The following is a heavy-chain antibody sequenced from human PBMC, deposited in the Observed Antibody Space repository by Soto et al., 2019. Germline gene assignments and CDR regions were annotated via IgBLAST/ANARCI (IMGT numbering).Heavy chain of an antibody. V-gene: IGHV3-23*01. CDR3: ASPLVVLEVMDTDYYFYGMDV. D-gene: IGHD2-2*01. Sequence: PGGSLRLSCAASGFTFSTYALNWVRQAPGKGLEWVSVISGSGDRTYYADSVKGRFTISRDNSKNTLFLQMNSLRAEDTAVYYCASPLVVLEVMDTDYYFYGMDVWGQGTTVTV. CDR2: ISGSGDRT. CDR1: GFTFSTYA. J-gene: IGHJ6*02.